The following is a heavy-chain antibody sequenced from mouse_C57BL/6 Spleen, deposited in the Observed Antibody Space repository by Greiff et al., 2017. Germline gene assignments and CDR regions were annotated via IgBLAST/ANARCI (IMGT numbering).Heavy chain of an antibody. Sequence: EVKLVESRGGLVKPGGSLKLSCAASGFTFSSYTMSWVRQTPEKRLEWVATISGGGGNTYYPDSVKGRFTISRDNAKNTLYLQMSSLRSEDTALYYCARPPYGSSHWYFDVWGTGTTVTVSS. J-gene: IGHJ1*03. CDR2: ISGGGGNT. CDR1: GFTFSSYT. V-gene: IGHV5-9*01. CDR3: ARPPYGSSHWYFDV. D-gene: IGHD1-1*01.